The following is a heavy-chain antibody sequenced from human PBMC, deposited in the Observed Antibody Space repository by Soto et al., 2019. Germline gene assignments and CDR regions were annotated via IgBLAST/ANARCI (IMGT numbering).Heavy chain of an antibody. Sequence: PAGCLRLSCAASGFTFSSYWMSWGRQAPGKGLEWVANIKQDGSEKYDVDSVKGRFTVSRDNAKNSLYLQMNSLRAEDTAVYYCARSPRYCRVGSCYLWFDPWGQGALVTVSA. CDR1: GFTFSSYW. CDR2: IKQDGSEK. CDR3: ARSPRYCRVGSCYLWFDP. V-gene: IGHV3-7*03. J-gene: IGHJ5*02. D-gene: IGHD2-15*01.